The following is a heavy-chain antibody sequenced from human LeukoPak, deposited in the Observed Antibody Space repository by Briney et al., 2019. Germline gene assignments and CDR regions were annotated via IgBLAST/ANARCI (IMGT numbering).Heavy chain of an antibody. CDR1: GGSISDYY. Sequence: SETLSLTCTVSGGSISDYYWSWIRQPPGKGLEWIGYIYYSGSANYNPSLKSRVTISVDTSKNQFSLKLSSVTAADTAVYYCARVGGTNYYDYGMDVWGQGTTVTVS. D-gene: IGHD3-16*01. CDR2: IYYSGSA. J-gene: IGHJ6*02. CDR3: ARVGGTNYYDYGMDV. V-gene: IGHV4-59*01.